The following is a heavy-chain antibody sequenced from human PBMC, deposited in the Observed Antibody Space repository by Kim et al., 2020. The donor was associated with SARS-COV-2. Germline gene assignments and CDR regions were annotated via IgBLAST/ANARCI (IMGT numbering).Heavy chain of an antibody. V-gene: IGHV1-3*01. J-gene: IGHJ4*02. CDR3: ARPYYDFSSGFYLDY. D-gene: IGHD3-3*01. Sequence: SQKSPDRATITRDTTASTVYMELSSLESEDAAVYYCARPYYDFSSGFYLDYWGQGTLVTVSS.